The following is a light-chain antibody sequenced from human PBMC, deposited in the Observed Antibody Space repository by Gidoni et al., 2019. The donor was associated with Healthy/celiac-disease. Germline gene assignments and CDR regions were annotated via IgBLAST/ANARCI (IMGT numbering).Light chain of an antibody. Sequence: VSQSVSSNLAWYQQKPGQAPRLLIYGASTRATGIPARFSGSGSGTEITLTISSLQSEDFAVYYCQQYNNWPPWTFGQGTKVEIK. CDR2: GAS. V-gene: IGKV3-15*01. CDR3: QQYNNWPPWT. J-gene: IGKJ1*01. CDR1: QSVSSN.